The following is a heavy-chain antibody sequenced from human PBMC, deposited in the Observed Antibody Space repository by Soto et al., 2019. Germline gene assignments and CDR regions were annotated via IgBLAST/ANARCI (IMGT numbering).Heavy chain of an antibody. CDR3: ASVIVRTSYSDRSGYYFKY. CDR1: GFTVSNIY. D-gene: IGHD3-22*01. CDR2: IYGGDTT. J-gene: IGHJ4*02. Sequence: EAQLVESGGGLVQPGGSLRLSCAVSGFTVSNIYMSWVRQAPGKALECVSVIYGGDTTYYADSVKGRFTVSRDDSKNTLYLQMNTLRPEDTAIYYCASVIVRTSYSDRSGYYFKYWGQGTLVTVSS. V-gene: IGHV3-66*01.